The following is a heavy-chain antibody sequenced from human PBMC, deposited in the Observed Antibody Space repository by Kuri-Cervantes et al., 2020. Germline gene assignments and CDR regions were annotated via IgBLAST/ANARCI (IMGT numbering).Heavy chain of an antibody. CDR1: GFTFSSYD. CDR2: ISSSSSYI. D-gene: IGHD6-13*01. J-gene: IGHJ4*02. V-gene: IGHV3-21*01. Sequence: GGSLRLSCAASGFTFSSYDMNWVRQAPGKGLEWVSSISSSSSYIYYADSVKGRFTISRDNAKNSLYLQMNSLRAEDTAVYYCARDRSSWYRFDYWGQGTLVTVSS. CDR3: ARDRSSWYRFDY.